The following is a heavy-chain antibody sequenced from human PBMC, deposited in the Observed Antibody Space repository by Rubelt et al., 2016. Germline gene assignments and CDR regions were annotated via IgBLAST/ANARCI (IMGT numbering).Heavy chain of an antibody. CDR2: ISGTGNVI. J-gene: IGHJ4*02. CDR3: ARDKGGGGLYLPY. Sequence: NWVRQAPGKGLEWVAYISGTGNVIYYADSVKGRFTIFRDTAKNSLYLQMNSLRDEDTAVYYCARDKGGGGLYLPYWGQGSLVTVSS. V-gene: IGHV3-48*02. D-gene: IGHD3-16*01.